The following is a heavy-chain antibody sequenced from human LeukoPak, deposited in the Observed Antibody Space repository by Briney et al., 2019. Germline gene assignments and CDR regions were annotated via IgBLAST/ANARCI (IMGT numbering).Heavy chain of an antibody. V-gene: IGHV4-59*12. Sequence: SETLSLTCTVSGGFISSYYWSWIRQPPGKGLEWIGYIYYSGSTNYNPSLKSRVTISVDASKNQFSLKLSSVTAADTAVYYCARVDFGTAREYYFDYWGQGTLVTVSS. CDR3: ARVDFGTAREYYFDY. J-gene: IGHJ4*02. CDR2: IYYSGST. D-gene: IGHD3-3*01. CDR1: GGFISSYY.